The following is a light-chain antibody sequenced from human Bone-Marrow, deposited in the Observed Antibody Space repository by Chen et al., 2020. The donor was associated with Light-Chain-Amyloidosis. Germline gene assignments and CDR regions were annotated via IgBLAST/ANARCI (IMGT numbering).Light chain of an antibody. V-gene: IGLV3-21*02. J-gene: IGLJ3*02. CDR3: QVWDRISDRPV. Sequence: SYVLTQPSSVSVAPGQTATIACGGNNIGSTSVHWYQQTPSQAPLLVVYEDRDRTSGMPERLSGSNSGSTATLTISRVEAGAEADYCCQVWDRISDRPVFGRGTTLTVL. CDR1: NIGSTS. CDR2: EDR.